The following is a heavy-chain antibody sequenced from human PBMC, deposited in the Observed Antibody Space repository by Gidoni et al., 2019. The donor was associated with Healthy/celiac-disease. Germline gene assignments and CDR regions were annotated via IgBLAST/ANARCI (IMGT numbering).Heavy chain of an antibody. CDR3: ATHILTGYYTFDY. V-gene: IGHV3-23*01. CDR1: GFTFSRYA. D-gene: IGHD3-9*01. J-gene: IGHJ4*02. Sequence: EVQRLEAGGGVVQPGGCLILACAASGFTFSRYAMSWVRQAPGKGLEWVSAISGSGGSTYYAYSVKGRFTIPRDNSKNTLYLQMNSLRAEDTAVYYCATHILTGYYTFDYWGQGTLVTVSS. CDR2: ISGSGGST.